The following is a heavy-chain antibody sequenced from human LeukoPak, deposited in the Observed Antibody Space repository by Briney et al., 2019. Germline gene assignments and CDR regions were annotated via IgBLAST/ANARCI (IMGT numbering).Heavy chain of an antibody. CDR3: ARAPGGTMVRGVKPYYFGMDV. V-gene: IGHV4-59*01. D-gene: IGHD3-10*01. Sequence: SETLSLTCTVSGGSIGSYYWSWIRQPPGKGLEWIGYIYHTGSANYNPSLKSRVTISVDTSENQFSLKLSSVTAAGTAVYYCARAPGGTMVRGVKPYYFGMDVWGQGTTVTVSS. J-gene: IGHJ6*02. CDR1: GGSIGSYY. CDR2: IYHTGSA.